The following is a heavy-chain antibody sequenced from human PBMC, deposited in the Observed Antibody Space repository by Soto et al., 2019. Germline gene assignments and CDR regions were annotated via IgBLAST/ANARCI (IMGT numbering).Heavy chain of an antibody. CDR2: ISAYNGNT. V-gene: IGHV1-18*04. D-gene: IGHD2-2*01. Sequence: ASVKVSCKASGYTFTSYGISWVRQAPGQGLEWMGWISAYNGNTNYAQKLQGRVTMTTDTSTSTAYMELRSLRSDDTAVYYCARLHTGVQADKVPPDWFDTWGQGTLVTVSS. CDR3: ARLHTGVQADKVPPDWFDT. CDR1: GYTFTSYG. J-gene: IGHJ5*02.